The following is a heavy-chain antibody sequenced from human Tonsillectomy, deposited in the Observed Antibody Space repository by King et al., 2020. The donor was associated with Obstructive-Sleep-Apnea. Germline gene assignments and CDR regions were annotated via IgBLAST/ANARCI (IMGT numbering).Heavy chain of an antibody. J-gene: IGHJ4*02. D-gene: IGHD1-26*01. CDR1: GYTLTSYG. CDR3: ARVNSGSHRYYFDN. CDR2: IRVYNGNA. V-gene: IGHV1-18*01. Sequence: QLVQSGAEVKKPGASVKVSCKASGYTLTSYGISWVRQAPGQGLEWMGWIRVYNGNANYAQKLQGRVTMTTDTSTSTAYMELRSLRSDDTAVDYCARVNSGSHRYYFDNWGQGTLVTVSS.